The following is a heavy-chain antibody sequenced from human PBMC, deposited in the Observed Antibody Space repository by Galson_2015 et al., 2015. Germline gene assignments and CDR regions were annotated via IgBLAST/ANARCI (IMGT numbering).Heavy chain of an antibody. Sequence: SLRLSCAASGFTFSSYEMNWVRQAPGKGLEWVSYISSSGSTIYYADSVKGRFTISRDNAKNSLYLQMNSLRAEDTAVYYCARGDILTGLFDYWGQGTLVTVSS. CDR1: GFTFSSYE. J-gene: IGHJ4*02. CDR3: ARGDILTGLFDY. V-gene: IGHV3-48*03. CDR2: ISSSGSTI. D-gene: IGHD3-9*01.